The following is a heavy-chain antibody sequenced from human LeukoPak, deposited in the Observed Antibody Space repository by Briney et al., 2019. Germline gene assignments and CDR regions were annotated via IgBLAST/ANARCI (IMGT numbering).Heavy chain of an antibody. Sequence: EGSLRLSCVASGFTFSSYAMTWVRQAPGKGLEWVSAISDSDDSTYYADSVKGRFTISRDISKNTVYLQMNSLRAEDTAIYYCAKDWYETHWGQGTLVTVSS. CDR1: GFTFSSYA. J-gene: IGHJ4*02. D-gene: IGHD1-14*01. CDR3: AKDWYETH. CDR2: ISDSDDST. V-gene: IGHV3-23*01.